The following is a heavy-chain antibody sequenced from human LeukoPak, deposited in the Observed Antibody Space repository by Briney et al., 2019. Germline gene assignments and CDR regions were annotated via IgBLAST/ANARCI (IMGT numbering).Heavy chain of an antibody. CDR2: IIPIFGTA. V-gene: IGHV1-69*05. Sequence: SVKVSCKASGGTFSSYAISWVRQVPGQGLEWMGRIIPIFGTANYAQKFQGRVTITTDESTSTAYMELSSLRSEDTAVYYCARDLTRLYSSFDYWGQGTLVTVSS. CDR1: GGTFSSYA. D-gene: IGHD6-13*01. CDR3: ARDLTRLYSSFDY. J-gene: IGHJ4*02.